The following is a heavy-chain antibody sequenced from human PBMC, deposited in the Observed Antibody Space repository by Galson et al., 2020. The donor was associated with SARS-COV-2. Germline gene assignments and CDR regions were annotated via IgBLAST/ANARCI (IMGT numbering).Heavy chain of an antibody. D-gene: IGHD3-10*01. CDR1: GYTLTEFP. CDR2: FDPEDGET. V-gene: IGHV1-24*01. Sequence: ASVKVSCKVSGYTLTEFPIHWVRQAPGKGLEWMGAFDPEDGETIQAQKFQGRVTMSGDTSAQTAYMELSSLRSEDTAVYYCARSPRGRPGQLLVYYVYYYSMDVWGQGTTVTV. CDR3: ARSPRGRPGQLLVYYVYYYSMDV. J-gene: IGHJ6*02.